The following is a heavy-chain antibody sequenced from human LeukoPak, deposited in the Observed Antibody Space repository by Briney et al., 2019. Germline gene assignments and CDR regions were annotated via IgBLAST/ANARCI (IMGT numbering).Heavy chain of an antibody. V-gene: IGHV1-46*01. CDR1: GYTFTSYY. CDR3: ARDSDSSGYGEYYFDY. J-gene: IGHJ4*02. CDR2: INPSGGST. Sequence: GASXXXSCKASGYTFTSYYMQWVRQAPGQGLEWMGIINPSGGSTSYEQKFQGRVTITRDTSTSTVYMELSSLRSEDTAVYYCARDSDSSGYGEYYFDYWGQGTLVTVSS. D-gene: IGHD3-22*01.